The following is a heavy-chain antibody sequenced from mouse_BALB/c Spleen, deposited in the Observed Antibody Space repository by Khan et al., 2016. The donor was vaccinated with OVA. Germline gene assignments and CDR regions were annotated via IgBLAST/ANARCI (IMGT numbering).Heavy chain of an antibody. V-gene: IGHV1-18*01. J-gene: IGHJ2*01. CDR1: GYTFTDYN. CDR3: ARGGHGSPYDC. CDR2: ITPNNGGT. D-gene: IGHD1-1*01. Sequence: VQLQQSGPELVKPGASVKIPCKASGYTFTDYNMDWVKQSHGKSLEWIGDITPNNGGTIYNQRFKGKATLTVDKSSSTAYMELRSLTSEDTAVYYCARGGHGSPYDCWDQGTTLTVSS.